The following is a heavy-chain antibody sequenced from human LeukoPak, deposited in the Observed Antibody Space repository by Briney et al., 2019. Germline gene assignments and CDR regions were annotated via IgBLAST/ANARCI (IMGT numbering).Heavy chain of an antibody. CDR1: GFTVSSNY. CDR2: IFSGGST. CDR3: ARKGEYSSSWYNWFDP. Sequence: PGGSLRLSCAASGFTVSSNYMSWVRQAPGKGLEWVSVIFSGGSTYYADSVKGRFTISRDNSKNTLYLQMNSLRAEDTAVYYSARKGEYSSSWYNWFDPWGQGTLVTVSS. D-gene: IGHD6-13*01. V-gene: IGHV3-53*01. J-gene: IGHJ5*02.